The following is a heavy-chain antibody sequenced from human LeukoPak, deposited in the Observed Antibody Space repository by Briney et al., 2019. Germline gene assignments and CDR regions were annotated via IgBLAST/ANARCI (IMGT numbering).Heavy chain of an antibody. J-gene: IGHJ4*02. CDR3: ASGAVADLFDY. D-gene: IGHD6-19*01. CDR2: INHSGST. CDR1: GGSISSYY. V-gene: IGHV4-34*01. Sequence: PSETLSLTCTVSGGSISSYYWSWIRQPPGKGLEWIGEINHSGSTNYNPSLKSRVTISVDTSKNQFSLKLSSVTAADTAVYYCASGAVADLFDYWGQGTLVTVSS.